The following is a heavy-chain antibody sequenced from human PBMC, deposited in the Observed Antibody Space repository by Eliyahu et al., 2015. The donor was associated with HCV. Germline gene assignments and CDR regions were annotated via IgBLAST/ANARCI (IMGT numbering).Heavy chain of an antibody. CDR1: XYTXXXYY. Sequence: QVQLVQSGAEVKKPGXSVKVSCXASXYTXXXYYMHWVRQAPGQGLEWMGIINPSGGSTSYAQKFQGRVTMTRDTSTSTVYMELSSLRSEDTAVYYCALGFLEWLSDYWGQGTLVTVSS. J-gene: IGHJ4*02. CDR2: INPSGGST. CDR3: ALGFLEWLSDY. V-gene: IGHV1-46*03. D-gene: IGHD3-3*01.